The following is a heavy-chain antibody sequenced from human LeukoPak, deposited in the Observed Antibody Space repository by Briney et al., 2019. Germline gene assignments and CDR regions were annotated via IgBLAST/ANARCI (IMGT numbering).Heavy chain of an antibody. D-gene: IGHD3-10*01. J-gene: IGHJ3*02. CDR1: GFTVSSNY. Sequence: PGGSLRLSCAASGFTVSSNYMSWVRQAPGKGLEWVSVIYSGGNTYYADSVKGRFTISRDNSKNTLYLQTNSLRVEDTAVYYCARDRGILGAFDIWGQGTMVTVSS. V-gene: IGHV3-53*01. CDR2: IYSGGNT. CDR3: ARDRGILGAFDI.